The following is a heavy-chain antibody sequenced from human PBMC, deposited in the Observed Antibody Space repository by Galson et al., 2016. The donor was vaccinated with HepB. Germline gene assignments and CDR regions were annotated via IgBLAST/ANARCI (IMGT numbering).Heavy chain of an antibody. D-gene: IGHD3-16*01. V-gene: IGHV3-23*01. CDR1: GFTLSTYA. CDR2: IRGNGGRT. CDR3: AKGGMLIPRFDY. J-gene: IGHJ4*02. Sequence: SLRLSCAASGFTLSTYAMSWVRQAPGKGLEWVSTIRGNGGRTSYADSVKGRFTISRDSSKNTVYLQMNSLRAGDTAVYYCAKGGMLIPRFDYWGQGTLVTVSS.